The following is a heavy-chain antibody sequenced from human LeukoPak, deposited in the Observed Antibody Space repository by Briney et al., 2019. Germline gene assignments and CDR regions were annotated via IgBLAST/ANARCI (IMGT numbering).Heavy chain of an antibody. Sequence: AGGSLRLSCADSGFTFSSLWMTWVRQAPGKGLEWVANIKQDGSEIYYVDSVKGRFTISRDNAKNSLYLQMNSLRAEDTAVYYCASGSGFLFDHWGQGTLVTVSS. D-gene: IGHD6-19*01. CDR2: IKQDGSEI. CDR1: GFTFSSLW. J-gene: IGHJ4*02. V-gene: IGHV3-7*01. CDR3: ASGSGFLFDH.